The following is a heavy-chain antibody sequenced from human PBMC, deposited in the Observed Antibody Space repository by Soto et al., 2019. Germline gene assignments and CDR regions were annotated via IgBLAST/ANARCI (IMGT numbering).Heavy chain of an antibody. V-gene: IGHV3-74*01. Sequence: GGSLRLSCAASGFTFSSYWMHWVRQAPGKGLVWDSRINSDGSSTSYADSVKGRFTISRDNAKNTLYLQMNSLRAEDTAVYYCARVSSSWLGGGYFDYWGRGTLVTVSS. CDR1: GFTFSSYW. CDR2: INSDGSST. J-gene: IGHJ4*02. CDR3: ARVSSSWLGGGYFDY. D-gene: IGHD6-13*01.